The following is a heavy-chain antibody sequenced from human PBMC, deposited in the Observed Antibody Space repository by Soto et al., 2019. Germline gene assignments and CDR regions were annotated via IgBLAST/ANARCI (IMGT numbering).Heavy chain of an antibody. J-gene: IGHJ4*02. CDR3: ARSLRATSPLTF. V-gene: IGHV3-11*06. CDR1: GFTFTDYH. CDR2: ISETGSHT. D-gene: IGHD7-27*01. Sequence: GGSLRLSCEASGFTFTDYHMSWIRQAPGKGLEWVALISETGSHTAYAESVKGRFTISRDSARPSVFLQMNSLRSDDTAVYFCARSLRATSPLTFWGQGTPVTVS.